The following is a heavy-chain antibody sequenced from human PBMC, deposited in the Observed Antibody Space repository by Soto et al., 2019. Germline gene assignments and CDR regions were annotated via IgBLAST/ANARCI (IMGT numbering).Heavy chain of an antibody. CDR3: AGEAADMAAAAGP. CDR2: ICAYNGNT. J-gene: IGHJ4*02. Sequence: QVQLVQSGAEVKKPGASVKVSCKASGYTFTSDGISWVRQAPGQGLEWMGWICAYNGNTNYAQKLQRRGNMTTDTTPSTSYMELRSLRSDDTAVYYCAGEAADMAAAAGPWGQGTLVTVSS. V-gene: IGHV1-18*01. D-gene: IGHD6-13*01. CDR1: GYTFTSDG.